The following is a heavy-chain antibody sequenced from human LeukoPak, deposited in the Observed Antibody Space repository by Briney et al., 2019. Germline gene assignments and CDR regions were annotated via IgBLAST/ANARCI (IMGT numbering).Heavy chain of an antibody. D-gene: IGHD3-10*01. J-gene: IGHJ4*02. CDR1: GGSISSYY. CDR2: IYYSGST. CDR3: ARAVLLWFGESPYYFVY. V-gene: IGHV4-59*01. Sequence: SETLSLTCTVSGGSISSYYWSWIRQPPVKGLEWIGYIYYSGSTNYNPSLKSRVTISVDTSKNQFSLKLSSVTAADTAVYYCARAVLLWFGESPYYFVYWGQGTLVTVSS.